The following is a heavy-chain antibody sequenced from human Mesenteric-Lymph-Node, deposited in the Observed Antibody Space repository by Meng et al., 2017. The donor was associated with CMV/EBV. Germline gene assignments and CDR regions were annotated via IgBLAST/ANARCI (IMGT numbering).Heavy chain of an antibody. D-gene: IGHD6-13*01. CDR2: IRNDGSNK. CDR3: AKVDNSRHDY. J-gene: IGHJ4*02. V-gene: IGHV3-30*02. CDR1: GVSLSRFG. Sequence: GESLKISCEASGVSLSRFGMHWVRQAPGKGLEWVASIRNDGSNKYYIDSVKGRFTISRDNSRNTLYLQMNSLRAEDTAVYYCAKVDNSRHDYWGQGALVTVSS.